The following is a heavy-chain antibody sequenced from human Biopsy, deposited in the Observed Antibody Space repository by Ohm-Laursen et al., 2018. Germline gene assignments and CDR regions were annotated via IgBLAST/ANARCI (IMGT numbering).Heavy chain of an antibody. CDR1: GDSISSYY. J-gene: IGHJ2*01. V-gene: IGHV4-59*08. CDR2: IYYTGST. CDR3: ARHAPSYSGSYWRYFDL. Sequence: GTLSLTCTVSGDSISSYYWSWIRQPPGRGLEWIGYIYYTGSTNYNPSLKSRVTISVDTSMNHLSLRLTSVTAADTAVYYCARHAPSYSGSYWRYFDLWGRGTLVTVSS. D-gene: IGHD1-26*01.